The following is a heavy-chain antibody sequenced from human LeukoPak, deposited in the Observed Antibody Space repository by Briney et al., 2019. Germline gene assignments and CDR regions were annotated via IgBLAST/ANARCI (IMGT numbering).Heavy chain of an antibody. CDR3: ARVYCSSTSCSDAFDI. CDR1: GGSISSSSYY. D-gene: IGHD2-2*01. Sequence: PSETLSLTCTVSGGSISSSSYYWGWIRQPPGKGLEWIGSIYYSGSTYYNPSLKSRVTISVDTSKNQFSLKLSSVTAADTAVYHCARVYCSSTSCSDAFDIWGQGTMVTVSS. CDR2: IYYSGST. V-gene: IGHV4-39*01. J-gene: IGHJ3*02.